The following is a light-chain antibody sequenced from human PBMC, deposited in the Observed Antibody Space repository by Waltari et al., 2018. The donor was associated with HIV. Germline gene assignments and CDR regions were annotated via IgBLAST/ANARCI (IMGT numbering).Light chain of an antibody. CDR1: SSDVGGFDF. CDR2: DVK. V-gene: IGLV2-14*01. Sequence: QSALTQPASVSGSPGQSITISCTGTSSDVGGFDFVSWYQQFPGKAPKVVIYDVKHLPSGVSDRFSGSKSGNMASLTVSGLQAEDEADYYCDSHTNTFTRVFGTGTRVTVL. J-gene: IGLJ1*01. CDR3: DSHTNTFTRV.